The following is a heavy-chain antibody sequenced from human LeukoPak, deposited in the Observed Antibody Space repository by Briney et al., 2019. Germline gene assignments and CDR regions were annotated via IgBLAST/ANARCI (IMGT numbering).Heavy chain of an antibody. D-gene: IGHD3-22*01. CDR2: ISAYNGNT. V-gene: IGHV1-18*01. CDR3: ARDQEAHYYDSSGYLL. Sequence: ASVKVSCKASGYTFTSYGISWVRQAPGQGLEWMGWISAYNGNTNYAQKFQGRVTITADKSTSTAYMELSSLRSEDTAVYYCARDQEAHYYDSSGYLLWGQGTLVTVSS. CDR1: GYTFTSYG. J-gene: IGHJ4*02.